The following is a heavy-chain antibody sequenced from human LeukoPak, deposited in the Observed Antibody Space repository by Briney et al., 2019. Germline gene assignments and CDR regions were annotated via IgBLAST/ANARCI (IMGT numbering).Heavy chain of an antibody. Sequence: PSETLSLTCTVSGGSISSSSYYWGWIRQPPGKGLEWIGSINYSGSTYYNPSLKSRVTISVDTSKNQFSLKLSSVTAADTAVYYCASRGPPPDYYMDVWGKGTTVTVSS. V-gene: IGHV4-39*01. J-gene: IGHJ6*03. D-gene: IGHD5-24*01. CDR3: ASRGPPPDYYMDV. CDR1: GGSISSSSYY. CDR2: INYSGST.